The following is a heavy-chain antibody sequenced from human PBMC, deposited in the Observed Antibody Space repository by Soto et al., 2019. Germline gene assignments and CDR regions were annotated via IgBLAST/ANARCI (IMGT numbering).Heavy chain of an antibody. CDR1: GGSISSYY. CDR3: DRAGGLGAVAVDY. Sequence: SETLSLTCTVSGGSISSYYWSWIRQPPGKGLEWIGYIYYSGSTNYNPSLKSRVTISVDTSKNQFSLKLSSVTAADTAVYYCDRAGGLGAVAVDYWGQGTLVTVSS. D-gene: IGHD6-19*01. J-gene: IGHJ4*02. CDR2: IYYSGST. V-gene: IGHV4-59*12.